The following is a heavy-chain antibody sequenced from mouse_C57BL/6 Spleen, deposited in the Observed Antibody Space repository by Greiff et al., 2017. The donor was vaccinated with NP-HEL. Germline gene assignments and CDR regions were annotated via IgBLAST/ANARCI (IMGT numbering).Heavy chain of an antibody. Sequence: EVKLQESGTVLARPGASVKMSCKTSGYTFTSYWMHWVKQRPGQGLEWIGAIYPGNSDTSYNQKFKGKAKLTAVTSASTAYMELSSLTNEDSAVYYCTRPPYYYGSSYGFAYWGQGTLVTVSA. J-gene: IGHJ3*01. D-gene: IGHD1-1*01. CDR3: TRPPYYYGSSYGFAY. CDR2: IYPGNSDT. V-gene: IGHV1-5*01. CDR1: GYTFTSYW.